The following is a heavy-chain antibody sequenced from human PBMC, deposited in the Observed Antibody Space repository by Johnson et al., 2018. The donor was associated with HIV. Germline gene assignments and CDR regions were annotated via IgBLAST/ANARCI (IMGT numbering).Heavy chain of an antibody. J-gene: IGHJ3*02. D-gene: IGHD1-26*01. CDR3: AKDRSYYSYLDAFDI. CDR1: GFTFDDYA. CDR2: ISWNSGSI. V-gene: IGHV3-9*01. Sequence: QLVESGGGLVQPGRSLRLSCAASGFTFDDYAMHWVRQAPGKGLEWVSGISWNSGSIGYADSVKGRFTISRDNAKNSLYLQMNSLRAEDTALYYCAKDRSYYSYLDAFDIWGQGTMVTVSS.